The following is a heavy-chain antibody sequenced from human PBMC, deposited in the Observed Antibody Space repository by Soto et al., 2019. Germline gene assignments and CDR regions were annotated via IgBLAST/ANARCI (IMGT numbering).Heavy chain of an antibody. CDR2: INPGNGNT. CDR1: GYTFTIYA. CDR3: ARVGYDSSGLDFDY. V-gene: IGHV1-3*05. Sequence: QVQLVQSGAEEKKPGASVKVSCKASGYTFTIYAMHWVRQAPGQRLEWMGWINPGNGNTKYSQKVQGRVTITRDTSASTAYRELSSLRSEDTAVYYCARVGYDSSGLDFDYWGQGTLVTVSS. D-gene: IGHD3-22*01. J-gene: IGHJ4*02.